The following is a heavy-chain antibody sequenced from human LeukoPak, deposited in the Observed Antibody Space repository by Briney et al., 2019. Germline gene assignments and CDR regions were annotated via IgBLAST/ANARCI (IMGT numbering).Heavy chain of an antibody. V-gene: IGHV1-2*02. Sequence: ASVKVSCKGSGYTFTDYYMHWVRQAPGQGLEWLGWINPNSGGTNYAQKFQGRVTMTRDTSISTAYMELSRLRSDDTAVYYCAREGRRYNWNFDAFDIWGQGTMVTVSS. D-gene: IGHD1-1*01. CDR2: INPNSGGT. CDR1: GYTFTDYY. CDR3: AREGRRYNWNFDAFDI. J-gene: IGHJ3*02.